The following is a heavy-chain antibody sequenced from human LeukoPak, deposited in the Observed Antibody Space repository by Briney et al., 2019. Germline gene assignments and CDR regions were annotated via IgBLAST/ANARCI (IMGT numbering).Heavy chain of an antibody. Sequence: SDTLSLTCTVSGDSISNYYWSWIRQPPGKELEWIGYMYNRGSTIYNPSLKSRVTISTDTSKNQFSLRLTSVTAADTAVYYCARAEKAVTGTLDSWGQGTLITVSS. CDR3: ARAEKAVTGTLDS. V-gene: IGHV4-59*07. CDR2: MYNRGST. J-gene: IGHJ4*02. CDR1: GDSISNYY. D-gene: IGHD6-19*01.